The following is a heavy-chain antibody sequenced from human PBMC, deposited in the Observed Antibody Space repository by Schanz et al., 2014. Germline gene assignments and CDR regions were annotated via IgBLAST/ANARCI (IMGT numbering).Heavy chain of an antibody. J-gene: IGHJ5*02. Sequence: QVQLQESGPGLVKPSQTLSLTCSVSGGSISSGGYFWTWIRQHPGKGLEWIGHIYYSGGTHYNPSLESRVTISIDMSKSQFSLTLSTVIAADTAIYFCARGAAAGIYNWFDPWGQGTQVIVSS. CDR3: ARGAAAGIYNWFDP. V-gene: IGHV4-31*03. CDR1: GGSISSGGYF. CDR2: IYYSGGT. D-gene: IGHD6-13*01.